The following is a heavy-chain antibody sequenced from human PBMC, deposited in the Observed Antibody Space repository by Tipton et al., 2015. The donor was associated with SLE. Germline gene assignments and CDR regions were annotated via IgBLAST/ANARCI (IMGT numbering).Heavy chain of an antibody. D-gene: IGHD3-22*01. CDR1: GFTFSSYA. Sequence: SLRLSCAASGFTFSSYAMSWVRQAPGKGLEWVSDFSGSGGSTYYADSVKGRFTISRDNSKNTLYLQVNSLRAEDTAVYYCAKDFDSSGYYYKRAKFDYWGQGTLVTVSS. CDR3: AKDFDSSGYYYKRAKFDY. J-gene: IGHJ4*02. CDR2: FSGSGGST. V-gene: IGHV3-23*01.